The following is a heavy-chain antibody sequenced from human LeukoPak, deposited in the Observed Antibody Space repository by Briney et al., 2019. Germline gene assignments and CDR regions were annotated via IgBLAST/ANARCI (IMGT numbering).Heavy chain of an antibody. D-gene: IGHD3/OR15-3a*01. CDR3: ARDRAANQDWVEFDP. Sequence: GGSLRLSCAVSGFGVGDYYRSWVRQAPGKGRGWVGLIRDSGEAFYADFARGRFAISRDESENTLYLQMNSLRVEDTAVYFCARDRAANQDWVEFDPWGQGTPVIVSS. CDR1: GFGVGDYY. V-gene: IGHV3-66*03. CDR2: IRDSGEA. J-gene: IGHJ5*02.